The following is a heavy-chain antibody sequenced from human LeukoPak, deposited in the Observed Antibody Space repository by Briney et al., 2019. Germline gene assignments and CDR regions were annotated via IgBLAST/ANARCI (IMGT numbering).Heavy chain of an antibody. Sequence: GRSLRLSCAASGFTFSSYGMHWVRQAPGKGLEWVAVIWYDGSNKYYADSVKGRFTISRDNSKNTLYPQMNSLRAEDTAVYYCARGYYYDSSGYSVPYYYYGMDVWGQGTTVTVSS. V-gene: IGHV3-33*01. CDR2: IWYDGSNK. CDR3: ARGYYYDSSGYSVPYYYYGMDV. D-gene: IGHD3-22*01. CDR1: GFTFSSYG. J-gene: IGHJ6*02.